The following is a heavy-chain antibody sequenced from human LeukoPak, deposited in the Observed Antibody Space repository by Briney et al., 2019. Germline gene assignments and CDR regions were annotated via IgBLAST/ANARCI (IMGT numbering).Heavy chain of an antibody. D-gene: IGHD2-2*01. Sequence: SETLSLTCTVSAGSIRSSSYYWGWIRQPPGKGLEWIGIIYYSGSTYYNPSLKSRLTISVDTSKNQFSLKLSSVTATDTAVYYCARRGYCSSTSCYEYWFDPWGQGTLVTVSS. V-gene: IGHV4-39*01. J-gene: IGHJ5*02. CDR1: AGSIRSSSYY. CDR2: IYYSGST. CDR3: ARRGYCSSTSCYEYWFDP.